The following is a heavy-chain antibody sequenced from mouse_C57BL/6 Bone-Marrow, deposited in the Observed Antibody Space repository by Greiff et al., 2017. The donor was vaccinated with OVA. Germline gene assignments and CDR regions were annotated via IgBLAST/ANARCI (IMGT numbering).Heavy chain of an antibody. J-gene: IGHJ3*01. CDR3: ASGNYFAY. CDR1: YFAFMAGA. D-gene: IGHD2-1*01. Sequence: LKESGAELVRPGSSVKLSCKDSYFAFMAGAMHWVKQRPGHGLEWIGSFTMYSDATEYSENFKGKATLTANTSSSTAYMELSSLTSEDSAVYYCASGNYFAYWGQGTLVTVSA. V-gene: IGHV1-49*01. CDR2: FTMYSDAT.